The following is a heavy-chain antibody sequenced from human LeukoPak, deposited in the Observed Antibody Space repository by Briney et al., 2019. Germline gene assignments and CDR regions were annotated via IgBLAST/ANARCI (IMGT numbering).Heavy chain of an antibody. CDR3: ERSESVGSYYAPNY. CDR1: VCTFTAFT. CDR2: ISPYNGKT. D-gene: IGHD3-10*01. J-gene: IGHJ4*02. V-gene: IGHV1-18*01. Sequence: GASVKVSCKASVCTFTAFTITWVGQAPGQGLEWMGWISPYNGKTEKLDNVQERVAITSDTSTATAYMELRSLRSRGSAVYYCERSESVGSYYAPNYWGQGSLVTVSS.